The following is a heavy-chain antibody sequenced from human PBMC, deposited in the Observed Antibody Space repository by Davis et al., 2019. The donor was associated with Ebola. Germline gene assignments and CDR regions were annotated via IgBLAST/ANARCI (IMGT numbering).Heavy chain of an antibody. CDR2: INHSGST. CDR3: ARSPAMGMDV. J-gene: IGHJ6*02. V-gene: IGHV4-34*01. D-gene: IGHD2-2*01. Sequence: SETLSLTCAVYGGSFSGYYWSWIRQPPGKGLEWIGEINHSGSTNYNPSLKSRVTISVDTSKNQFSLKLSSVTAADTAVYYCARSPAMGMDVWGQGTTVTVSS. CDR1: GGSFSGYY.